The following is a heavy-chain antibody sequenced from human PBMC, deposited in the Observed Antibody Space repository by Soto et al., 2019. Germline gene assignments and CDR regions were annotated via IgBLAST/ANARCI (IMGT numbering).Heavy chain of an antibody. Sequence: ASVKVSCKASGYTFPSYGINWVRQAPGQGLEWMGWINTYNGNTNYAQEFQGRVTMTTDTSTSTVYMELRSLRSDDTAVYYCARDLRTVAGIYYYYYGMDVWGQGTTVTVS. V-gene: IGHV1-18*01. CDR2: INTYNGNT. D-gene: IGHD6-19*01. CDR3: ARDLRTVAGIYYYYYGMDV. J-gene: IGHJ6*02. CDR1: GYTFPSYG.